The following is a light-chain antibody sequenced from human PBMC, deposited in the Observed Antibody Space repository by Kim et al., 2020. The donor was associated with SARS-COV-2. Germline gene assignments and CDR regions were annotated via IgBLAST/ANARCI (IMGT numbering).Light chain of an antibody. CDR2: AAS. CDR3: QKYNAAPWT. CDR1: QDISNY. Sequence: DIQMTQYPSSLSASVGDRVTITCRASQDISNYVVWYQQKPGKVPKVLIYAASALHSGVPSRFSGGGFGTDFTLTISSLQPEDVATYYCQKYNAAPWTFGQGTKVDIK. J-gene: IGKJ1*01. V-gene: IGKV1-27*01.